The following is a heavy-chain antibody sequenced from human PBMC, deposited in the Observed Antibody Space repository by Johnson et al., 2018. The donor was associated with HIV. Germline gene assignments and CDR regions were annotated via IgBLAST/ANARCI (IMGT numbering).Heavy chain of an antibody. J-gene: IGHJ3*02. CDR1: GFTFDDYA. CDR3: ARVTTFGVVIKVNAFDI. V-gene: IGHV3-20*01. D-gene: IGHD3-3*01. CDR2: INWNGGST. Sequence: VQLVESGGGVVRPGGSLRLSCTIYGFTFDDYAMSWVRRVPGKGLEWVCGINWNGGSTGYADSVRGRFTISRDNAKNSLYLQMNSLRAEDTALYNCARVTTFGVVIKVNAFDIWGQGTLVTVSS.